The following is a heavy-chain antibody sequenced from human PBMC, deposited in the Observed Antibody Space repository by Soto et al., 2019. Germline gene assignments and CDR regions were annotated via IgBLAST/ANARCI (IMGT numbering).Heavy chain of an antibody. Sequence: SETMSLTCVVAGGSLSDYFLSWIRQPTGMALEWIGEINHLGSINYNPSLKSRVTMSVDTSKNQFSLTLNSVTAADTATYYCARGGISHWAYFYYMDVWDRGTTVTVSS. V-gene: IGHV4-34*01. CDR1: GGSLSDYF. CDR3: ARGGISHWAYFYYMDV. D-gene: IGHD2-21*01. J-gene: IGHJ6*03. CDR2: INHLGSI.